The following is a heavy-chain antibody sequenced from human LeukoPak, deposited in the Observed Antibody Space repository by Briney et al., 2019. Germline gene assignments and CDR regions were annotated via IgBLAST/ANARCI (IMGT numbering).Heavy chain of an antibody. V-gene: IGHV4-59*12. CDR1: GGSIRNFY. CDR3: ARDPRDGYNPGVY. Sequence: SETLSLTCTVSGGSIRNFYWTWIRQPPGKGLEWIGYVYESGSISYNPSLKSRVTISVDTSKNQFSLKLSSVTAADTAVYYCARDPRDGYNPGVYWGQGTLVTVSS. J-gene: IGHJ4*02. CDR2: VYESGSI. D-gene: IGHD5-24*01.